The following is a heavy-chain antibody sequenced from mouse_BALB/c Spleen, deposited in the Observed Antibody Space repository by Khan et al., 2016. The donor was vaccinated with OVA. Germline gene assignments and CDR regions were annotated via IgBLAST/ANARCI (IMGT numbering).Heavy chain of an antibody. J-gene: IGHJ2*01. CDR1: GFTFSSYG. CDR3: ATSYFYGYYFDY. V-gene: IGHV5-17*02. Sequence: EVQLQESGGDLVQPGGSRKLSCAASGFTFSSYGMHWVRQAPEKGLEWVAYISGDSNTIYYADTVKGRFTISRYNPRNTLFLQMTSLMSEATAMYYCATSYFYGYYFDYWGPGTTLTVSS. D-gene: IGHD1-1*01. CDR2: ISGDSNTI.